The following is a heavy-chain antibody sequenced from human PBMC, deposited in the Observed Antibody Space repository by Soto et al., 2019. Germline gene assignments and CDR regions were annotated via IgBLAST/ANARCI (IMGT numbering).Heavy chain of an antibody. CDR3: ARGGTYYYYGMDV. V-gene: IGHV4-31*03. Sequence: LSLTCTVSGGSISSGGYYWSWIRQHPGKGLEWIGYIYYSGSTYYNPSLKSRVTISVDTSKNQFSLKLSSVTAADTAVYYCARGGTYYYYGMDVWGQGTTVTVSS. D-gene: IGHD1-1*01. CDR1: GGSISSGGYY. J-gene: IGHJ6*02. CDR2: IYYSGST.